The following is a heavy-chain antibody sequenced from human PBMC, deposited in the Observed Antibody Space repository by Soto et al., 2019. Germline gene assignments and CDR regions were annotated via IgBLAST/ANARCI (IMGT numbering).Heavy chain of an antibody. J-gene: IGHJ6*03. CDR3: AGTTSHQWYYMDV. V-gene: IGHV6-1*01. CDR2: TYYRSRWYN. CDR1: GDSVSSNSAA. Sequence: QVQLQESGPGLVKPSQTLSLTCAISGDSVSSNSAAWNWIRLSPSRGLEWLARTYYRSRWYNDYAVSVRSRITVIPDTSKNQFSLQLTSVTPEVTAVYYCAGTTSHQWYYMDVWGKGTTVTVSS. D-gene: IGHD1-7*01.